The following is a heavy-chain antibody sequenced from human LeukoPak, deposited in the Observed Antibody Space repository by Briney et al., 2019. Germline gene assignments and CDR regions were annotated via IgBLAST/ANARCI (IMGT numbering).Heavy chain of an antibody. Sequence: ASVKVSCKASGYTFTSYDINWVRQATGQGLEWMGWMNPNSGNTGYAQKFQGRVTMTRNTSISTAYMELGSLRSEDTAVYYCASRGGYSYGLDPYFDYWGQGTLVTVSS. V-gene: IGHV1-8*01. CDR3: ASRGGYSYGLDPYFDY. J-gene: IGHJ4*02. CDR2: MNPNSGNT. D-gene: IGHD5-18*01. CDR1: GYTFTSYD.